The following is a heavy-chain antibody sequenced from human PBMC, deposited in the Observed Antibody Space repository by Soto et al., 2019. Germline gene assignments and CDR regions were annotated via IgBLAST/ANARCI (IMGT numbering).Heavy chain of an antibody. CDR2: ISRSSSTI. V-gene: IGHV3-48*01. Sequence: EVQLVESGGGLVQPGGSLRLSCAASGFSFSSYSMNWVRQAPGKGLEWVSDISRSSSTIHYADSVKGRFTISRDNAKNSLYLQMNSLRAEDTAMYYCARDREYCSGGSCYETDSDYWGQGTLVTVSS. J-gene: IGHJ4*02. D-gene: IGHD2-15*01. CDR3: ARDREYCSGGSCYETDSDY. CDR1: GFSFSSYS.